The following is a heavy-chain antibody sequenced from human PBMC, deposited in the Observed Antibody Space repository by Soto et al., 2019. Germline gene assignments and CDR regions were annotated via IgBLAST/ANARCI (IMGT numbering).Heavy chain of an antibody. CDR3: ARSRAVAGTFYYFDY. Sequence: LETLSLTCTVSGGSISSSSYYWGWIRQPPGKGLEWIGSIYYSGSTYYNPSLKSRVTISVDTSKNQFSLKLSSVTAADTAVYYCARSRAVAGTFYYFDYWGQGTLVTVSS. V-gene: IGHV4-39*01. J-gene: IGHJ4*02. D-gene: IGHD6-19*01. CDR1: GGSISSSSYY. CDR2: IYYSGST.